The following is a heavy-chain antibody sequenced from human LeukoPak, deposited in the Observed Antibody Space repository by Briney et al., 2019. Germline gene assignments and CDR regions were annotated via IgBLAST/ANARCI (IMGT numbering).Heavy chain of an antibody. D-gene: IGHD3-10*01. Sequence: GGSLRLSCAASGFTISSYGMSWVRQAPGKGLEWVSSISGGTTYYADSVKGRFTISRGNSKSIVSLQMNSLRAEDTAVYYCAKSVYGSGNYWGQGTLVTVSS. V-gene: IGHV3-23*01. CDR3: AKSVYGSGNY. CDR2: ISGGTT. J-gene: IGHJ4*02. CDR1: GFTISSYG.